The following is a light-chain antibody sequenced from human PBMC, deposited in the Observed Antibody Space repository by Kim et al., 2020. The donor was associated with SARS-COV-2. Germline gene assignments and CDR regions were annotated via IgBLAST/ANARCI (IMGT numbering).Light chain of an antibody. J-gene: IGLJ3*02. Sequence: NFMLTQPHSVSESPGKTVTISCTRSSGSIASNYVQWYQQRPGSAPTTVIYEDNQRHSGVPDRFSGSIDSSSNSASLTISGLKTEDEADYYCQSYDSSNLWVFGGGTQLTVL. CDR1: SGSIASNY. CDR2: EDN. CDR3: QSYDSSNLWV. V-gene: IGLV6-57*03.